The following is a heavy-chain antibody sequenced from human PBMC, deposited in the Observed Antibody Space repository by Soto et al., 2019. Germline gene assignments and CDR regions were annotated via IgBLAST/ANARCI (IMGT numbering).Heavy chain of an antibody. J-gene: IGHJ4*02. CDR1: GFTFSNYG. CDR3: AGVAV. CDR2: IKVDGSEK. Sequence: EVQLVESGGGLVQPGGSLRLSCAASGFTFSNYGMSWVRQAPGKGLEWVANIKVDGSEKYYVDSVKGRFTISRDNAKNSLYLQMNSLRAEDTAVYYCAGVAVRGQGTLVTVSS. V-gene: IGHV3-7*05. D-gene: IGHD6-19*01.